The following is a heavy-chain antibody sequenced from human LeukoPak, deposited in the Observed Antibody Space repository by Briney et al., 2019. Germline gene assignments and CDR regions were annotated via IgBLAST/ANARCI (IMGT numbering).Heavy chain of an antibody. CDR2: IYYSGST. CDR1: GGSISSYY. Sequence: PSETLSLTCTVAGGSISSYYWSWIRQPPGKGLEWIGYIYYSGSTNYNPSLKSRVTISVDTSKNQFSLKLSSVTAADTAVYYCARHGYSSGSLTWFDPWGQGTQVTVSS. J-gene: IGHJ5*02. CDR3: ARHGYSSGSLTWFDP. V-gene: IGHV4-59*01. D-gene: IGHD6-19*01.